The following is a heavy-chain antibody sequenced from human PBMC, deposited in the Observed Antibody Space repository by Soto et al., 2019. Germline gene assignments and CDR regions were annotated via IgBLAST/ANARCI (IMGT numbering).Heavy chain of an antibody. D-gene: IGHD4-17*01. CDR2: ISYDGSNK. CDR3: ARDSYDGDSPFDY. V-gene: IGHV3-30-3*01. CDR1: GFTFSSYA. J-gene: IGHJ4*02. Sequence: QVQLVESGGGVVQPGRSLRLSCAASGFTFSSYAMHWVRQAPGKGLEWVAVISYDGSNKYYADSVKGRFTISRDNSKNTLYLQMNSLRAEDTAVYYCARDSYDGDSPFDYWGQGTLVTVSS.